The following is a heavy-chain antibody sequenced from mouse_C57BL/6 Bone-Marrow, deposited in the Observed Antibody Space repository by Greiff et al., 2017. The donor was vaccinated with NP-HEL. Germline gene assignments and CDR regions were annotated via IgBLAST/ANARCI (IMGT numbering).Heavy chain of an antibody. CDR3: ARFSLCAWFAY. CDR2: INPSSGYT. D-gene: IGHD6-2*01. V-gene: IGHV1-7*01. CDR1: GYTFTSYW. J-gene: IGHJ3*01. Sequence: VQLVESGAELAKPGASVKLSCKASGYTFTSYWMHWVKQRPGQGLEWIGYINPSSGYTKYNQTFKDKATLTADKSSSTAYMQLSSRTYEDSAVYYCARFSLCAWFAYWGQGTLVTVSA.